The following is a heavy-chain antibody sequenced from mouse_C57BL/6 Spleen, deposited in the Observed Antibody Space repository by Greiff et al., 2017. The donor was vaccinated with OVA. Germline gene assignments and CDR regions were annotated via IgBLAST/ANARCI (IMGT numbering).Heavy chain of an antibody. CDR2: INPSNGGT. D-gene: IGHD1-1*01. Sequence: VQLQQPGAELVKPGTSVKLSCKASGYAFTSYWMHWVKQRPGQGLEWIGDINPSNGGTNYNEKFKGKATLTVDKSSSTAYMQLSSLTSEDSAVYDSLYYGVGYWGQGTTLTVSS. J-gene: IGHJ2*01. V-gene: IGHV1-53*01. CDR1: GYAFTSYW. CDR3: LYYGVGY.